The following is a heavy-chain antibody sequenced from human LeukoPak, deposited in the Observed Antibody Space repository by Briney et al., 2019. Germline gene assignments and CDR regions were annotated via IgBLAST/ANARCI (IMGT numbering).Heavy chain of an antibody. V-gene: IGHV3-21*04. Sequence: GGSLRLSCAASGFTFSSYSMNWVRQAPGKGLEWVSSISSSSSYIYYADSVKGRFTISRDNAKNSLYLQMNSLRAEDTAVYYCAKRRGYSYGVFDYWGQGTLVTVSS. CDR2: ISSSSSYI. CDR3: AKRRGYSYGVFDY. D-gene: IGHD5-18*01. J-gene: IGHJ4*02. CDR1: GFTFSSYS.